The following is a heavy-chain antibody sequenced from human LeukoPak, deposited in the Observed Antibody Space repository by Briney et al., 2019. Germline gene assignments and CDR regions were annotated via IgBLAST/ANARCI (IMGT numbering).Heavy chain of an antibody. V-gene: IGHV4-61*02. CDR2: IYTSGST. CDR1: GGSISSGGYY. D-gene: IGHD1-26*01. J-gene: IGHJ4*02. CDR3: ARERSGSYYLPYYFDY. Sequence: PSQTLSLTCAVSGGSISSGGYYWSWIRQPAGKGLEWIGRIYTSGSTNYNPSLKSRVTMSVDTSKNQFSLKLSSVTAADTAVYYCARERSGSYYLPYYFDYWGQGTLVTVSS.